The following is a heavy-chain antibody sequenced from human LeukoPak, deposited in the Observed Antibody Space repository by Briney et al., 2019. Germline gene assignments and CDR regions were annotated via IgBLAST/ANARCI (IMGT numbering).Heavy chain of an antibody. D-gene: IGHD1-26*01. CDR2: IYYSGST. J-gene: IGHJ3*02. Sequence: SETLSLTCTVSGGSISSYYWSWIRQPPGKGLEWIGYIYYSGSTNYNPSLKSRVTISVDTSKNQFSLKLSSVTAADTAVYYCARRGVGATAFDIWGQGTTVTVSS. CDR3: ARRGVGATAFDI. CDR1: GGSISSYY. V-gene: IGHV4-59*08.